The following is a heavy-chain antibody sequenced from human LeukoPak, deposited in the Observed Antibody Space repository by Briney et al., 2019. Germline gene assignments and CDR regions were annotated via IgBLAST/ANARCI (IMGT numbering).Heavy chain of an antibody. CDR1: GFTFSDYY. CDR3: ANSILGYCSGITCDDDY. V-gene: IGHV3-11*03. J-gene: IGHJ4*02. CDR2: ISVSSSYI. D-gene: IGHD2-15*01. Sequence: GGSRRVSCAASGFTFSDYYMSWIRQAPGKGLEWVSYISVSSSYIGYADSAKGRFTISRDNAKNSLFLQMNTLRAEDTAVYYCANSILGYCSGITCDDDYWGQGTPVTVSS.